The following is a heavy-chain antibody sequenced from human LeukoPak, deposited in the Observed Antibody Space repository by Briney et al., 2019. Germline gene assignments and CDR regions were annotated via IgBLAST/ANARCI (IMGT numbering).Heavy chain of an antibody. J-gene: IGHJ4*02. CDR3: ARSSYYDSSGFDY. Sequence: GESLKISCEGSGYSFTSYWIIWVRQMPGKGREWMGRIDPSDSYTNYSPSFQGHVTISADKSISTAYLQWSSLKASDTAMYYCARSSYYDSSGFDYWGQGTLVTVSS. V-gene: IGHV5-10-1*01. CDR1: GYSFTSYW. CDR2: IDPSDSYT. D-gene: IGHD3-22*01.